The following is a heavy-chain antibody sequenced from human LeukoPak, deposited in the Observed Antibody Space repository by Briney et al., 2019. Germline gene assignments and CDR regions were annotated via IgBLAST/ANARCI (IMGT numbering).Heavy chain of an antibody. Sequence: GGSLRLSCAASGFTFSSYVMSWVRQAPGKGLEWVSAISGSGGSTYYADSVKGRFTISRDNSKNTLYLQMNSLRAEDTAVYYCAKWGIAARHFDYWGQGTLVTVSS. D-gene: IGHD6-6*01. CDR2: ISGSGGST. CDR3: AKWGIAARHFDY. J-gene: IGHJ4*02. CDR1: GFTFSSYV. V-gene: IGHV3-23*01.